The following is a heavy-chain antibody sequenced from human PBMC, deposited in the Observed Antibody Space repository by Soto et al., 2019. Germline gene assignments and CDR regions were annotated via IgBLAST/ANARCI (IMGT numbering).Heavy chain of an antibody. Sequence: PGGSLRLSCVASVFTFNDYDMNWVRQAPGKGLEWVSYISSSSSTIYYADSVKGRFTISRDNAKNSLYLQMNSLRAEDTAVYYCARDYSSYGPFDYWGQGTLVTVSS. CDR2: ISSSSSTI. CDR3: ARDYSSYGPFDY. V-gene: IGHV3-48*01. J-gene: IGHJ4*02. CDR1: VFTFNDYD. D-gene: IGHD5-18*01.